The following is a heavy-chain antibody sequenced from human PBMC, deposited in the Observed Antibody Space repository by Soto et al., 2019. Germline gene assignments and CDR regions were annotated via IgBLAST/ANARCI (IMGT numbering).Heavy chain of an antibody. J-gene: IGHJ3*02. Sequence: GGSLRLSCAASGFAFGTYGLNWVRPAPGKGLEWVANIKQDGSEKYYVDSVKGRFTISRDNAKNSLYLQMNSLRAEDTAVYYCARDGGGDSSGSWSFDIWAQGTMVTVSS. D-gene: IGHD3-22*01. CDR3: ARDGGGDSSGSWSFDI. V-gene: IGHV3-7*04. CDR1: GFAFGTYG. CDR2: IKQDGSEK.